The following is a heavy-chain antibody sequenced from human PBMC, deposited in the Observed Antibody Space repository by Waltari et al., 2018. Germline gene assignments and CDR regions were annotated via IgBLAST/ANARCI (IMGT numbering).Heavy chain of an antibody. D-gene: IGHD4-17*01. CDR2: SYHSGST. Sequence: QVQLQESGPGLVKPSGTLSLTCAVSGGSISSSNWWSWVRRPPGEGLEWIGESYHSGSTNYNPALKRRVTIAVDKSKNQFSLKLSSVTAADTAVYYCARGGDYGDYVLDYWGQGTLVTVSS. CDR1: GGSISSSNW. V-gene: IGHV4-4*02. CDR3: ARGGDYGDYVLDY. J-gene: IGHJ4*02.